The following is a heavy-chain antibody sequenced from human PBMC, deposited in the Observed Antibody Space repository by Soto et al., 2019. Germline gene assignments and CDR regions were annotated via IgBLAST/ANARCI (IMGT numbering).Heavy chain of an antibody. V-gene: IGHV1-2*04. D-gene: IGHD3-22*01. CDR1: GYTFTGYY. Sequence: ASVKVSCKASGYTFTGYYMHWVRQAPGQGLEWMGWINPNSGGTNYAQKFQGWVTMTRDTSISTAYMELSRLRSDDTAVYYCARERYYDSSGYYSGAFDIWGQGTMVTVSS. CDR2: INPNSGGT. J-gene: IGHJ3*02. CDR3: ARERYYDSSGYYSGAFDI.